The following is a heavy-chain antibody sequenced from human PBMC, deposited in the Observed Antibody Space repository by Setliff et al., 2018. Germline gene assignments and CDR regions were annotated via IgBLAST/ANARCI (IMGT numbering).Heavy chain of an antibody. CDR1: GFTFSRHW. CDR2: IKEDGSEK. Sequence: PGGSLRLSCVASGFTFSRHWMSWVRQAPGKGLEWVANIKEDGSEKHYVDSVKGRFTISRDNAKNSLYLQMNSLRAEDTAVYYCASHSSGWYVDYWGQGTLVTVSS. J-gene: IGHJ4*02. CDR3: ASHSSGWYVDY. V-gene: IGHV3-7*01. D-gene: IGHD6-19*01.